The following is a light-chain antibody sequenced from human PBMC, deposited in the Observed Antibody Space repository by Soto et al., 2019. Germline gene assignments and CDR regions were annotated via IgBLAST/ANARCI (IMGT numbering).Light chain of an antibody. J-gene: IGKJ1*01. CDR1: QSLTNNY. V-gene: IGKV3-20*01. Sequence: ESVLTQSPGTLSLSPGERATLSCRASQSLTNNYFSWYQQKPGRARRLLIDGASTRATGIPDRFSGSGSGKDFTLTISSLEPEDVAVYYCQQYEAVVTFGQGTKVEI. CDR2: GAS. CDR3: QQYEAVVT.